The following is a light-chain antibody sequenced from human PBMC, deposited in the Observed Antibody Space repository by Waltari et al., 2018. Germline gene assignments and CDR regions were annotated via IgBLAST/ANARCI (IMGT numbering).Light chain of an antibody. V-gene: IGLV2-23*02. CDR2: YVP. J-gene: IGLJ3*02. CDR3: CSYSTGGSWM. CDR1: SNNVGDYNL. Sequence: QSALTQPVSVSGSPGQSVTISCTGTSNNVGDYNLVSWFQHHPDQAPNLLIFYVPKRPAGGSNRCSGSQAGNTASLTIAGLQTEAEADYYCCSYSTGGSWMFGGGTKLTVL.